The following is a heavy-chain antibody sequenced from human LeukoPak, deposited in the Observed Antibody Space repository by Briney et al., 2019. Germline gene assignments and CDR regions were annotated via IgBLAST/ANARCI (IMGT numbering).Heavy chain of an antibody. CDR1: AFTFSSYW. V-gene: IGHV3-48*04. Sequence: GGSLRLSCAGSAFTFSSYWIRWVRQAPGKGLEWVAYISSSGSTKYYADSVRGRFTISRDNAKNSLYLQMNSLRAEDQAVYYCPRGSEWDLLGSCDRWGQGTMVTVSS. CDR2: ISSSGSTK. D-gene: IGHD1-26*01. J-gene: IGHJ5*02. CDR3: PRGSEWDLLGSCDR.